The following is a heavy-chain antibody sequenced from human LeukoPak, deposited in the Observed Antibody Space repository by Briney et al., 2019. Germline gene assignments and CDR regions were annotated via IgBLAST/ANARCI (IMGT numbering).Heavy chain of an antibody. Sequence: GGSLRLSCAASGFTFSSYSMNWVRQALGKGLEWVSSISSSSYIYYADSVKGRFTISRDNAKNSLYLQMNSLRAEDTAVYYCAREQDTAMVTDAFDIWGQGTMVTVSS. V-gene: IGHV3-21*01. D-gene: IGHD5-18*01. CDR1: GFTFSSYS. J-gene: IGHJ3*02. CDR2: ISSSSYI. CDR3: AREQDTAMVTDAFDI.